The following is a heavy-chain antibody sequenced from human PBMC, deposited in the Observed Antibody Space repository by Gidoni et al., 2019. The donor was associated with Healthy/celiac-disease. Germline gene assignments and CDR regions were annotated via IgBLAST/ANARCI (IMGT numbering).Heavy chain of an antibody. Sequence: QVQLVESGGGVVQPGRSLRLSCAASGFTFSSYGMHWVRQAPGKGLEWVAVIWYDGSNKYYADSVKGRFTISRDNSKNTLYLQMNSLRAEDTAVYYCAREGGGIAAAEYYFDYWGQGTLVTVSS. J-gene: IGHJ4*02. CDR1: GFTFSSYG. V-gene: IGHV3-33*01. CDR2: IWYDGSNK. D-gene: IGHD6-13*01. CDR3: AREGGGIAAAEYYFDY.